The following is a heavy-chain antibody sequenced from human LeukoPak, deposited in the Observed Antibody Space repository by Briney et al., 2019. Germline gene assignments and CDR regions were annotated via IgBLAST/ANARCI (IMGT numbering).Heavy chain of an antibody. CDR1: GFTFSSYS. Sequence: GGSLRLSCAASGFTFSSYSMNWVRQAPGKGLEWVSSISSSSSYIYYADSVKGRFTISRDNAKNSLCLQMNSLRAEDTAVYYCARARKDYDSSGYYYFDYWGQGTLVTVSS. D-gene: IGHD3-22*01. CDR2: ISSSSSYI. J-gene: IGHJ4*02. CDR3: ARARKDYDSSGYYYFDY. V-gene: IGHV3-21*01.